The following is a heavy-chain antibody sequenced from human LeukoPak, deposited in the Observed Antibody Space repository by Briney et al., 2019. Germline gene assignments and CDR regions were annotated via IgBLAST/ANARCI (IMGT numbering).Heavy chain of an antibody. CDR2: INPNSGGT. V-gene: IGHV1-2*02. Sequence: VSVKVSCKASGYTFTGYYMHWVRQAPGQGLEWMGWINPNSGGTNYAQKFQGRVTMTRDTSISTAYMELSRLRSDDTAVYYCARGSIVGATSGGYFDYWGQGTLVTVSS. J-gene: IGHJ4*02. CDR3: ARGSIVGATSGGYFDY. CDR1: GYTFTGYY. D-gene: IGHD1-26*01.